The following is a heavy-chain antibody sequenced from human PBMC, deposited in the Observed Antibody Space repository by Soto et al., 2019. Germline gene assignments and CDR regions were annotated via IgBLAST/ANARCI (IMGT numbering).Heavy chain of an antibody. V-gene: IGHV3-30*18. CDR1: GFTFSSYD. CDR2: ISYDGRDK. Sequence: VQLVESGGGLVQPGGSLRLSCAASGFTFSSYDMHWVRQATGKGLEWVAVISYDGRDKYFTDSVKGRLTISRDNSKNTLYVQMNSLRAEDTAVYYCAKDISSGPVDYYFDYWGQGTLVTVSS. J-gene: IGHJ4*02. CDR3: AKDISSGPVDYYFDY. D-gene: IGHD3-22*01.